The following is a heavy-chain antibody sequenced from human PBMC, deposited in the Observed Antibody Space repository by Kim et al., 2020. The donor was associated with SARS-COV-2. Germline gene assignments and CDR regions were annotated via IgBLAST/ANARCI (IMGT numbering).Heavy chain of an antibody. Sequence: GGSLRLSCAASGFTFSNAWMSWVRQAPGKGLEWVGRIKSKTDGGTTDYAAPVKGRFTISRDDSKNTLYLQMNSLKTEDTAVYYCTTEAGSGMYYDDIWGQGTMVTVSS. CDR3: TTEAGSGMYYDDI. D-gene: IGHD3-10*01. J-gene: IGHJ3*02. CDR2: IKSKTDGGTT. V-gene: IGHV3-15*01. CDR1: GFTFSNAW.